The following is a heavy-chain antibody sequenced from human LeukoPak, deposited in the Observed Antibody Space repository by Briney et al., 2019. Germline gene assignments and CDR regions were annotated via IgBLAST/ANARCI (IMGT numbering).Heavy chain of an antibody. CDR1: GGSISSYY. D-gene: IGHD3-3*01. J-gene: IGHJ6*03. Sequence: KSSETLSLTCTVSGGSISSYYWSWIRQPAGKGLEWIGRIYTSGSTNYNPSLKSRVTISVDTSKNQFSLKLSSVTAADTAVYYCARAWGDFWSGYSEGYYYYMDVWGQGTLVTVSS. CDR3: ARAWGDFWSGYSEGYYYYMDV. CDR2: IYTSGST. V-gene: IGHV4-4*07.